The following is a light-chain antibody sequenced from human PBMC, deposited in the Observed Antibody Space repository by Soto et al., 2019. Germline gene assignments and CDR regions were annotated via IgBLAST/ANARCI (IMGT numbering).Light chain of an antibody. Sequence: QSALTQPRSVSGSPGQSVTISCTGTSSDVGGYNYVSWYQQHPGKAPKLMIYDVSKRPSGVPDRFSGSKSGNTASLTISGLQAEDEADYYCCSYAGSYTLYVFGCGTKLTVL. CDR3: CSYAGSYTLYV. CDR1: SSDVGGYNY. J-gene: IGLJ1*01. CDR2: DVS. V-gene: IGLV2-11*01.